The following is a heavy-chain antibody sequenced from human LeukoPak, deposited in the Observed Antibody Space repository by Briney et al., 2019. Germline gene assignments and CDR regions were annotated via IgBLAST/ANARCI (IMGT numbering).Heavy chain of an antibody. J-gene: IGHJ4*02. V-gene: IGHV1-69*04. D-gene: IGHD6-19*01. Sequence: ASVKVSCKASGGTFSSYAISWVRQAPGQGLEWMGRIIPILGIGNYAQKFQGRVTITADKSTSTAYMELSSLRSEDTAVYYCARAPAGYSSGWYYFDYWGQGTLVTVSS. CDR2: IIPILGIG. CDR3: ARAPAGYSSGWYYFDY. CDR1: GGTFSSYA.